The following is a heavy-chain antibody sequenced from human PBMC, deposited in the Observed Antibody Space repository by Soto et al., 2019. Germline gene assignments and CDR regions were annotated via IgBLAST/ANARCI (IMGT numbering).Heavy chain of an antibody. CDR2: IYYSGST. Sequence: SETLSLTCTVSGGSISSYYWSWIRQPPGKGLEWIGYIYYSGSTNYNPSLKSRVTISVDTSKNQFSLKLSSVTAADTAVYYCASSKYYDFWSGLGYMDVWGKGTTVTVSS. J-gene: IGHJ6*03. CDR1: GGSISSYY. CDR3: ASSKYYDFWSGLGYMDV. D-gene: IGHD3-3*01. V-gene: IGHV4-59*01.